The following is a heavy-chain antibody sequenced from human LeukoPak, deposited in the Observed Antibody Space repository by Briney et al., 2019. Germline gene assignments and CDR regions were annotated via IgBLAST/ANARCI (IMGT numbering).Heavy chain of an antibody. J-gene: IGHJ3*02. D-gene: IGHD6-6*01. CDR1: GGSISSGGYY. V-gene: IGHV4-31*03. CDR2: IYYSGST. CDR3: ARDSLIAARGAFDI. Sequence: PSQTLSLTCTVSGGSISSGGYYWSWIRQHPGKGLEWIGYIYYSGSTYYNPSLKSRVTISVDTSKNQFSLKLSSVTAAGTAVYYCARDSLIAARGAFDIWGQGTMVTVSS.